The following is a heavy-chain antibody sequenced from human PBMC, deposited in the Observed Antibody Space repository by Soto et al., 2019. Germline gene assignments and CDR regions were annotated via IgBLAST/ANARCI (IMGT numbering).Heavy chain of an antibody. CDR2: IYTTGTT. J-gene: IGHJ4*02. V-gene: IGHV4-31*02. CDR3: ARGRGSTPHRE. CDR1: GDSMSTGGYY. D-gene: IGHD6-13*01. Sequence: SETLSLSCTVSGDSMSTGGYYWTWIRQHPGKGLEWIGHIYTTGTTYYSPSLKSQVTMSIDKSSNRFSLNVSSVSAADTAVYYIARGRGSTPHREWGPGALVTV.